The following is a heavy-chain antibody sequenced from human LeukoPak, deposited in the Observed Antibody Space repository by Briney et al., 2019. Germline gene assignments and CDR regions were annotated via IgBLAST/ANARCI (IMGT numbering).Heavy chain of an antibody. Sequence: NPSEALSLACTVSGGSISSYYWSWIRQPPGKGLEWIGYIYYSGSTDYNPSLKSRVTISVDTSKNQFSLKLSSVTAADTAVYYCARAGSTFGVVVFDYWGQGTLVTVSS. CDR1: GGSISSYY. CDR2: IYYSGST. D-gene: IGHD3-3*01. J-gene: IGHJ4*02. V-gene: IGHV4-59*01. CDR3: ARAGSTFGVVVFDY.